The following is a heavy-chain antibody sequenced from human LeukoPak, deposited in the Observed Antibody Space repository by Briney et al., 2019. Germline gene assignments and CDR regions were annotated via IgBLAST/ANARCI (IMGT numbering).Heavy chain of an antibody. CDR3: ARSGEGYSFEYFDY. D-gene: IGHD2-15*01. CDR2: ISPDGNDK. CDR1: GFTFSSYA. J-gene: IGHJ4*02. Sequence: SGGSLRLSCAASGFTFSSYAMSWVRQAPGKGLEWVAIISPDGNDKYYADSVKGRFTISRDNSKNTLYLQMNSLRAEDTAVYYCARSGEGYSFEYFDYWGQGTLVTVSS. V-gene: IGHV3-30*03.